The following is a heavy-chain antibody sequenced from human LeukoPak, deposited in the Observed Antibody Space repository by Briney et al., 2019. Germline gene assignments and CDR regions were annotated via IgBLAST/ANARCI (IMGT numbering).Heavy chain of an antibody. CDR2: IYYSGST. Sequence: WVRQPPGKGLEWIGSIYYSGSTYYNPSLKSRVTISVDTSKNQFSLKLSSVTAADTALYYCARRPAYGRRFYYMEVWGKGTTVTVSS. CDR3: ARRPAYGRRFYYMEV. J-gene: IGHJ6*03. V-gene: IGHV4-39*01. D-gene: IGHD3-3*01.